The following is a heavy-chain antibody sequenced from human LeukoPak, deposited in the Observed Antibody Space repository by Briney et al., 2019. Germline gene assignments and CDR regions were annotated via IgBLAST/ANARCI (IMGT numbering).Heavy chain of an antibody. V-gene: IGHV4-31*03. D-gene: IGHD5-18*01. Sequence: SETLSLTCTVSGGSFSRGGYYWSWIRQHPGKGLEWIGYIYYSGSTYYNPSLKSRVTISLDTSKNQFSLKMSSVTAADTAVYYCARALDTAMETWGQGTLVTVSS. CDR3: ARALDTAMET. CDR1: GGSFSRGGYY. CDR2: IYYSGST. J-gene: IGHJ4*02.